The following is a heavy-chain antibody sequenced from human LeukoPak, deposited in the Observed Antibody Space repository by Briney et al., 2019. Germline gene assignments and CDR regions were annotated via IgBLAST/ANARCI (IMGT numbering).Heavy chain of an antibody. V-gene: IGHV3-48*03. J-gene: IGHJ4*02. D-gene: IGHD3-16*01. CDR1: GFSFSSYE. Sequence: GGSLRLSCAASGFSFSSYEMNWVRQAPGKGLEWVSYIRSGGSTTYYADSVKGRFTISRDNAKDSLYLQMNSLRAEDTAVYYCVRVGNSLNYFDCWGQGTLVTVSS. CDR3: VRVGNSLNYFDC. CDR2: IRSGGSTT.